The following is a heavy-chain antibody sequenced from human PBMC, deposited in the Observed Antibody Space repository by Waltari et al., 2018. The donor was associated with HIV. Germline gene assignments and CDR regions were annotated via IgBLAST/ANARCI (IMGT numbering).Heavy chain of an antibody. CDR1: GYSISSGYY. J-gene: IGHJ4*02. V-gene: IGHV4-38-2*01. CDR3: ARVTPVVVPAAIGY. D-gene: IGHD2-2*01. CDR2: IDHSGST. Sequence: QVQLQESGPGLVKPSETLSLTCAVSGYSISSGYYCGWIRQPPGKGLEWIGSIDHSGSTYYNPSLKSRVTISVDTSKNQFSLKLSSVTAADTAVYYCARVTPVVVPAAIGYWGQGTLVTVSS.